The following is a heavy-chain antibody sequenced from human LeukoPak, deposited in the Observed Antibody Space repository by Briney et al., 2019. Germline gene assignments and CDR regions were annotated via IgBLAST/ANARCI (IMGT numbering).Heavy chain of an antibody. V-gene: IGHV3-30*18. J-gene: IGHJ4*02. CDR2: ISYDGSNK. CDR1: GFTFSSYG. D-gene: IGHD6-19*01. Sequence: GGSLRLSCAASGFTFSSYGMHWVRQAPGKGLEWVAVISYDGSNKYYADSVKGRFTISRDNSKNMIYLEMSSLKAEDTAVYYCAKERNLEIAVAGTIFDYWGQGTLVTVSS. CDR3: AKERNLEIAVAGTIFDY.